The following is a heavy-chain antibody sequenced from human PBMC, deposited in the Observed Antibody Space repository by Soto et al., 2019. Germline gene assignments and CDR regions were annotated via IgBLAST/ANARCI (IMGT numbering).Heavy chain of an antibody. CDR1: GFTFSSYV. D-gene: IGHD3-10*01. CDR2: ISYDGSNK. Sequence: PGGSLRLSCADSGFTFSSYVMHWVRQSPGKGLEWVAVISYDGSNKYYADSVKGRFTISRDNSKNTLYLQMNSLRAEDTAVYYCAKNVHRGSGSLFADYWGQGTLVTVSS. CDR3: AKNVHRGSGSLFADY. J-gene: IGHJ4*02. V-gene: IGHV3-30*18.